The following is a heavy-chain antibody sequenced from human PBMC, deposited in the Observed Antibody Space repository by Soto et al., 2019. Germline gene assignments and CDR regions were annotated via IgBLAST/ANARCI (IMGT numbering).Heavy chain of an antibody. J-gene: IGHJ6*02. CDR1: GGTFSSYA. V-gene: IGHV1-69*12. CDR3: ARESVTLYYYYYGMDV. Sequence: HVQLVQSGAEVKNPGSSVKVSCKASGGTFSSYAVSWVRQAPGQGLEWMGGIIPLFGTTSYAQKFQGRVTITADESTNTAYMEVSSLRSEDTAVYYCARESVTLYYYYYGMDVWGQGATVTVSS. D-gene: IGHD4-4*01. CDR2: IIPLFGTT.